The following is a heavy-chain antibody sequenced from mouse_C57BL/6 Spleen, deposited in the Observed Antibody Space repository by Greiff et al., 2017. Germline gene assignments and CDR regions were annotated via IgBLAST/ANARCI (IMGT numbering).Heavy chain of an antibody. CDR3: ARPYYGYDGGFAY. D-gene: IGHD2-9*01. J-gene: IGHJ3*01. CDR1: GYTFTSYW. Sequence: VQLQQSGTELVKPGASVKLSCKASGYTFTSYWMHWVKQRPGQGLEWIGNINPSNGGTNYNEKFKSKATLTVEKSSSTAYMQLSSLTSEDSAVYYCARPYYGYDGGFAYWGQGTLVTVSA. V-gene: IGHV1-53*01. CDR2: INPSNGGT.